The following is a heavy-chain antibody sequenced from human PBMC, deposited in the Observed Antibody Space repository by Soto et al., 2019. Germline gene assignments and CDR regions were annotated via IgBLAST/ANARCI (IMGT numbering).Heavy chain of an antibody. V-gene: IGHV4-31*03. CDR3: ARKQAGYFYGIDY. D-gene: IGHD3-10*01. Sequence: SETLSVTCTFSVGSITIGGYYWSWIRQHPGKGLEWLGYIYDSGSTFYNPSLKSRITLSVDTSKNQFSLKLGSVTVADTAVYFCARKQAGYFYGIDYWGQGTMVTVSS. CDR2: IYDSGST. CDR1: VGSITIGGYY. J-gene: IGHJ4*02.